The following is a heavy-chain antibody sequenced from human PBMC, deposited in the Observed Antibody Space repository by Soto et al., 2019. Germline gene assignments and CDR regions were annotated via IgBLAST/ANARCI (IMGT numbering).Heavy chain of an antibody. J-gene: IGHJ2*01. D-gene: IGHD6-13*01. CDR1: GFTFSDYW. CDR2: IRGDGSST. V-gene: IGHV3-74*01. CDR3: ARVAVAAPRSWYFDL. Sequence: EVQLVESGGGLVQPGGSRRLSCAASGFTFSDYWMHWFHQAPGKGLVWVSRIRGDGSSTSHADSVKGRLTISRDNAKDTLYLQMNSLTVEDTAIYYCARVAVAAPRSWYFDLWGRGTLVTVSS.